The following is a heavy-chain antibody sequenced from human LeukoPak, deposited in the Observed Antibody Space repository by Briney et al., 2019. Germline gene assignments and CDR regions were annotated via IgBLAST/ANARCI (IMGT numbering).Heavy chain of an antibody. J-gene: IGHJ2*01. CDR1: GFTFRRHG. CDR2: ISADGNTK. Sequence: GRSLRLSCAASGFTFRRHGMHWVRQAPGKGLEWVVVISADGNTKYYVDSVEGRFTISRDNSKSTVYLEMNSLREAATAVYYCARDGAWGNWYFDLWGRGTPVTVSS. D-gene: IGHD3-16*01. V-gene: IGHV3-30*03. CDR3: ARDGAWGNWYFDL.